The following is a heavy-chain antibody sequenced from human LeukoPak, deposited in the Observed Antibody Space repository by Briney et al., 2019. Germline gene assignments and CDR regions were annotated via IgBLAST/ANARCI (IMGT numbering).Heavy chain of an antibody. Sequence: GGSLRLSCAASGFTFDDYAMHWVRQAPGEGLEWVSGISWNSGSIGYADSVKGRFTISRDNAKNSLYLQMNSLRAEDTALYYCAKGPWGSSTNGIDYWGQGTLVTVSS. CDR3: AKGPWGSSTNGIDY. CDR2: ISWNSGSI. CDR1: GFTFDDYA. D-gene: IGHD2-2*01. V-gene: IGHV3-9*01. J-gene: IGHJ4*02.